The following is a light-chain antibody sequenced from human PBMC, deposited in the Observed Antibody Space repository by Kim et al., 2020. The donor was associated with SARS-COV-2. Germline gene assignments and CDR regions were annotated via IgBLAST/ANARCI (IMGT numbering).Light chain of an antibody. J-gene: IGKJ2*01. CDR1: QSVSSSY. CDR3: QQYGSSPSYT. V-gene: IGKV3-20*01. CDR2: GAS. Sequence: ILFTQSPGTLSLSPGERATLSCRASQSVSSSYLAWYQQKPGQAPRLLIYGASSRATGIPDRFSGSGSGTDFTLTISRLEPEDFAVYYCQQYGSSPSYTFGQGTKLEI.